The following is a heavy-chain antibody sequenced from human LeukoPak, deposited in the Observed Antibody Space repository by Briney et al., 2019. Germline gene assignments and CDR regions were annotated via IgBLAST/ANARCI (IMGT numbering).Heavy chain of an antibody. CDR3: ARWWGSTLITMIVGNDAFDI. J-gene: IGHJ3*02. Sequence: GESLKISCKGSGYSFTSYWIGWVRQMPGKGLEWVGIIYPGDSDTRYSPSFQGQVTISADKSISTAYLQRSSLKASDTAMYYCARWWGSTLITMIVGNDAFDIWGQGTMVTVSS. CDR2: IYPGDSDT. D-gene: IGHD3-22*01. CDR1: GYSFTSYW. V-gene: IGHV5-51*01.